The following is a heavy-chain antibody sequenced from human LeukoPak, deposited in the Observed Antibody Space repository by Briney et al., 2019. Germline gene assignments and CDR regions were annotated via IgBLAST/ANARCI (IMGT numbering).Heavy chain of an antibody. J-gene: IGHJ4*02. CDR3: ARAGSFRFDY. V-gene: IGHV3-74*01. Sequence: SGGSLRLSCAASGFTFSTYWIHWVRQAPGKGLVWVSRISTDGSTTNYADSVKGRFTISRDNAKNTLYLQMNDLRAEDTAVYCCARAGSFRFDYWGQGTLVTVSS. CDR1: GFTFSTYW. D-gene: IGHD3-10*01. CDR2: ISTDGSTT.